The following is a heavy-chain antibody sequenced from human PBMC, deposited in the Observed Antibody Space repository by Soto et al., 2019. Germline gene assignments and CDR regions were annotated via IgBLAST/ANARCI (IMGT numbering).Heavy chain of an antibody. CDR1: GGSISSSSYY. D-gene: IGHD3-9*01. CDR3: ARHQVDILTGYSSGGFDY. CDR2: IYYSGNT. J-gene: IGHJ4*02. Sequence: QLQLQESGPGLVKPSETLSLTCTVSGGSISSSSYYWGWIRQPPGKGLEWIGSIYYSGNTYYNPSLKSRVTISVDTSKNQFSLNLSSVTAADTAVYYCARHQVDILTGYSSGGFDYWGQGTLVTVSS. V-gene: IGHV4-39*01.